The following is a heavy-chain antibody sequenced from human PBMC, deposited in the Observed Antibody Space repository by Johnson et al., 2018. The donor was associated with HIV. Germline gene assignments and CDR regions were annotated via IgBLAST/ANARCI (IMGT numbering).Heavy chain of an antibody. J-gene: IGHJ3*02. CDR2: ISWNSGSI. CDR3: ARPAIVVLPAGAFDI. V-gene: IGHV3-9*01. Sequence: MHWVRQAPGKGLEWVSGISWNSGSIGYADSVKGRFTISRDNAKNSLYLQMNSLRPEDTAVYYCARPAIVVLPAGAFDIWGPGTMVTVSS. D-gene: IGHD2-2*01.